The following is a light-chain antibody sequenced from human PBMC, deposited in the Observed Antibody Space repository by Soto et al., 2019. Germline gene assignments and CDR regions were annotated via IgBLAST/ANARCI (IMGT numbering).Light chain of an antibody. CDR1: QSVNSN. J-gene: IGKJ4*02. Sequence: EIVMTQSPATLSVSPGERATLSCRASQSVNSNLAWYRQKPGQAPRLLISDASTRATGVPPRFSGSGSRTDFNPTISSLQSEDSGIYYCQQYNFWPPLTFGGGTKVEIK. CDR2: DAS. CDR3: QQYNFWPPLT. V-gene: IGKV3-15*01.